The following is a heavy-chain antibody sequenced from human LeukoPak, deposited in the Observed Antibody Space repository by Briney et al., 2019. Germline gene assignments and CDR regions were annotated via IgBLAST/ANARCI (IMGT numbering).Heavy chain of an antibody. CDR2: INPNSGGT. V-gene: IGHV1-2*02. Sequence: ASVTVSCTASGYTFTGYYMHWVRQAPGQGLEWMGWINPNSGGTNYAQKFQGRVTMTRDTSVSTAYMELSRLRSDDTAVYYCARRGLYDFWSGYSNWFDPWGQGTLVTVSS. J-gene: IGHJ5*02. CDR3: ARRGLYDFWSGYSNWFDP. CDR1: GYTFTGYY. D-gene: IGHD3-3*01.